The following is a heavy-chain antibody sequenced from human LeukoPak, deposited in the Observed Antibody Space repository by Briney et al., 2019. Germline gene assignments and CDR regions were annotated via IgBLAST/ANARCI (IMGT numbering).Heavy chain of an antibody. V-gene: IGHV3-30-3*01. CDR3: ARDYGGNSGDFDY. J-gene: IGHJ4*02. Sequence: GRSLRLSWAAAGFTFSSCAMRCVRHAPGKGLEWVSAISNDGSNNYYADSVKGRFTIPRDNSKNTLYLQMNSLRAEDTAVYYCARDYGGNSGDFDYWGQGTLVTVSS. CDR1: GFTFSSCA. D-gene: IGHD4-23*01. CDR2: ISNDGSNN.